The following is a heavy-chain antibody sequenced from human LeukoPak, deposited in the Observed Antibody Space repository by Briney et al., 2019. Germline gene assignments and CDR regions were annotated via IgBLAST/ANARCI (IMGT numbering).Heavy chain of an antibody. CDR1: GFTFSSYE. CDR3: ARDSSSWSPPGHDFDY. V-gene: IGHV3-48*03. CDR2: ISSSGSTI. J-gene: IGHJ4*02. Sequence: PGGSLRLSCAASGFTFSSYEMNWVRQAPGKGLERVSYISSSGSTIYYADSVKGRFTISRDNAKNSLYLQMNSLRAEDTAVYYCARDSSSWSPPGHDFDYWGQGTLVTVSS. D-gene: IGHD6-13*01.